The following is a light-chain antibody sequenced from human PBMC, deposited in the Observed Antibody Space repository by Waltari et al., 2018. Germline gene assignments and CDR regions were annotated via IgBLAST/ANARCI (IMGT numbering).Light chain of an antibody. V-gene: IGKV3-20*01. CDR3: QQYGSSPIT. CDR2: GAS. J-gene: IGKJ5*01. CDR1: QSVSSSY. Sequence: EIVLTQSPGTLSLSPGERATLSCRASQSVSSSYLAWYQQKPGQAPRLPSDGASSRATGIPGRFSGSGSGTDFTLTISRLEPEDFAVYYCQQYGSSPITFGQGTRLEIK.